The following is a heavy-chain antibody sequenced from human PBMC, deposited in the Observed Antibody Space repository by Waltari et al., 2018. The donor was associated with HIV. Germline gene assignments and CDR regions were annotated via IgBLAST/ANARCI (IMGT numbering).Heavy chain of an antibody. CDR3: ARGGASTTPRDYNYYGLDV. Sequence: QVELVQSGAEVKKPGASVKVSCKASGYTFTANYIHWLRQAPGHGLEWMGWINPKSGGTKHAQKFQGRVTMTRDTSMSTVYMEVSRLTSDDTAVYYCARGGASTTPRDYNYYGLDVWGQGTTVTVSS. J-gene: IGHJ6*02. CDR1: GYTFTANY. D-gene: IGHD2-2*01. CDR2: INPKSGGT. V-gene: IGHV1-2*02.